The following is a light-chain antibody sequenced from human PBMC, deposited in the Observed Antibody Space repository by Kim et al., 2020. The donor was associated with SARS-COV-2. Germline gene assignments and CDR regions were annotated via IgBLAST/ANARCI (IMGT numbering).Light chain of an antibody. J-gene: IGKJ2*01. CDR3: QHYNSYSYP. CDR1: QSISSW. CDR2: DAS. V-gene: IGKV1-5*01. Sequence: DIQMTQSPSTLSASVGDRVTITCRASQSISSWLAWYQQKPGKAPKLLIYDASSLKSGVPSRFSGSGSGTEFTLTISSLQPDDFATFYCQHYNSYSYPFGQGPKLEI.